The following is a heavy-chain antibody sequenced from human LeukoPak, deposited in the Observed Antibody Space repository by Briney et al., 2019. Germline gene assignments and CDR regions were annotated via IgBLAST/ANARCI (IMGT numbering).Heavy chain of an antibody. CDR2: LYSGGNT. J-gene: IGHJ1*01. V-gene: IGHV3-66*02. D-gene: IGHD2-15*01. Sequence: GGSLRPSCAASGFTVSSNYMSWVRQAPGKGLEWVSLLYSGGNTYYADSAKGRFTISRDNSKNTLYLQMNSLRAEDTAVYYCATSYCSGGSCYPQYFQHWGQGTLVTVSS. CDR1: GFTVSSNY. CDR3: ATSYCSGGSCYPQYFQH.